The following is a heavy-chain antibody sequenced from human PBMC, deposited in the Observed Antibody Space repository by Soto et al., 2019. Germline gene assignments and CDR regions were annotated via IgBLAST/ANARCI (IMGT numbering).Heavy chain of an antibody. D-gene: IGHD3-3*01. CDR2: IYYSGST. J-gene: IGHJ5*02. CDR1: GGSISSGGYY. CDR3: ARDSTHYDFWSGYFSRWFDP. Sequence: KTSETLSLTCTVSGGSISSGGYYWSWIRQHPGKGLEWIGYIYYSGSTYYNPSLKSRVTISVDTSKNQFSLKLSSVTAADTAVYYCARDSTHYDFWSGYFSRWFDPWGQGTLVTVSS. V-gene: IGHV4-31*03.